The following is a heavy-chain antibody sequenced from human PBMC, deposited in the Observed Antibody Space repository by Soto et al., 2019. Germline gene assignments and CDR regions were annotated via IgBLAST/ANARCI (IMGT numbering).Heavy chain of an antibody. D-gene: IGHD3-3*01. CDR3: ARGRRVPPQEWAYPYNWFDP. CDR1: GGTIRSHG. Sequence: TLPLPYTVSGGTIRSHGWRRIRKHTGKGLEWIGYIYYSGSTYYNPSLKSRVTISVDTSKNQFSLKLSSVTAADTAVYYCARGRRVPPQEWAYPYNWFDPWGQGTLVTVSS. J-gene: IGHJ5*02. V-gene: IGHV4-59*11. CDR2: IYYSGST.